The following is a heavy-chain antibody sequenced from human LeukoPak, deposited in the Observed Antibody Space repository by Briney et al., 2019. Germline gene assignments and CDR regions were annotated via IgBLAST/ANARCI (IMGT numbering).Heavy chain of an antibody. D-gene: IGHD6-13*01. J-gene: IGHJ4*02. CDR3: ARRRAAGQGYFDY. CDR2: IYYSGNT. Sequence: SETLSLTCIVSGVSITHSAYYWGWIRQPPGKRLEWIGSIYYSGNTYYNPSLKSRVTISADTSKNQFSLKLSSVTAADTAVYYCARRRAAGQGYFDYWGQGTLVTVSS. CDR1: GVSITHSAYY. V-gene: IGHV4-39*01.